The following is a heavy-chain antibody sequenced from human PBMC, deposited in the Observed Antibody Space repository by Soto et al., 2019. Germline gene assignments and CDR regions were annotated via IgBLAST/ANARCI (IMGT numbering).Heavy chain of an antibody. CDR3: AKDIIAGTSSSLDY. CDR2: ISWNSGSI. CDR1: GFTFDDYA. J-gene: IGHJ4*02. D-gene: IGHD6-6*01. Sequence: EVQLVESGGGLVQPGRSLRLSCAASGFTFDDYAMHWVRQAPGKGLEWVSGISWNSGSIGYADSVKGRFTISRDNAKNSLYLQMNSLRAEDTALYYCAKDIIAGTSSSLDYWGQGTLVTVSS. V-gene: IGHV3-9*01.